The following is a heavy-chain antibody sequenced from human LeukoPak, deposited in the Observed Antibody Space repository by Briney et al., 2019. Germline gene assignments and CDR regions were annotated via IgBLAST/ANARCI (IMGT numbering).Heavy chain of an antibody. D-gene: IGHD5-12*01. V-gene: IGHV3-7*01. Sequence: GGTLRLSCTASGFAFSDYWMSWVRQAPGKGLEWLANINQDGSQTSYVDSVRGRFTVSRDNAKNSLYLQMNSLRADDTAVYYCARDSSPRYSGYDWVYWGRGTLVTVSS. J-gene: IGHJ4*02. CDR3: ARDSSPRYSGYDWVY. CDR1: GFAFSDYW. CDR2: INQDGSQT.